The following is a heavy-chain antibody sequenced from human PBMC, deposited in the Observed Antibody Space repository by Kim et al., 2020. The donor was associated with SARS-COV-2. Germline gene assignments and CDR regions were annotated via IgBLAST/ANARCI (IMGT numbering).Heavy chain of an antibody. V-gene: IGHV4-31*03. CDR1: GGSISSNGCY. Sequence: SETLSLTCTVSGGSISSNGCYWSWIRQHPGKGLEWIGYIYYSGSTYNNPPLRSRVSISIDTSKNQFSLKLSSVTAADTAVYYCARERGRTAVPYYYYGMDVWGQGTTVTVSS. CDR2: IYYSGST. D-gene: IGHD4-4*01. CDR3: ARERGRTAVPYYYYGMDV. J-gene: IGHJ6*02.